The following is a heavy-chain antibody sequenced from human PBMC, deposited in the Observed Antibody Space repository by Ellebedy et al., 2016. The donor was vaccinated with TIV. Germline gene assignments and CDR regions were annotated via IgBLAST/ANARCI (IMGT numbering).Heavy chain of an antibody. CDR1: GSSFTSYW. V-gene: IGHV5-51*01. D-gene: IGHD2-15*01. CDR2: IYPGDSDT. Sequence: GESLKISXKGSGSSFTSYWIGWVRQMPGKGLEWMGIIYPGDSDTRYSPSFQGQVTISADKSISTAYLQWSSLKASDTAMYYCARLVVVVAATTGFDYWGQGTLVTVSS. J-gene: IGHJ4*02. CDR3: ARLVVVVAATTGFDY.